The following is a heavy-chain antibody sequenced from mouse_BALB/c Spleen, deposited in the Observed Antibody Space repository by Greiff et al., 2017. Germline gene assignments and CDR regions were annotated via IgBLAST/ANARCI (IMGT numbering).Heavy chain of an antibody. D-gene: IGHD3-3*01. J-gene: IGHJ3*01. CDR3: ARGWEAWFAY. CDR1: GYTFTSYK. CDR2: INPSSGYT. Sequence: QVQLQQSAAELARPGASVLMSCKASGYTFTSYKIHWVKQRPGQGLEWIGYINPSSGYTEYNQKFKDKTTLTADKSSSPAYMQLSSLTSEDPAVYYCARGWEAWFAYWGQGTLVTVSA. V-gene: IGHV1-4*02.